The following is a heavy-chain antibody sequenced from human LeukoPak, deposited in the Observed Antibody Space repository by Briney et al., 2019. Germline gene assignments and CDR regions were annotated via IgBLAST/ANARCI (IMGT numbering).Heavy chain of an antibody. D-gene: IGHD3-3*01. Sequence: SQTLSLTCVVSGDSIVRGGYCWSWIRQRPGKGLEWIGSIHYSGNTFYNPSLKSRIAISADTSKTQFSLKLSSVTAADTAVYYCARGGIWSAYYFDYWGQGTLVTVSS. CDR3: ARGGIWSAYYFDY. V-gene: IGHV4-31*11. CDR2: IHYSGNT. J-gene: IGHJ4*02. CDR1: GDSIVRGGYC.